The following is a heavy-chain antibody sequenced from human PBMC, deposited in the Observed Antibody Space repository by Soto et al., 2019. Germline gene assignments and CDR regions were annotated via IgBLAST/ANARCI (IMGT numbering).Heavy chain of an antibody. CDR2: INHSGST. D-gene: IGHD6-19*01. CDR3: ARGGEQWLVQDWFDP. Sequence: SETLSLTCAVYGGSFSGYYWSWIRQPPGKGLEWIGEINHSGSTNYNPSLKSRVTVSTDTSITTTYMELSSLTSDDTAVYYCARGGEQWLVQDWFDPWGQGALVTVSS. CDR1: GGSFSGYY. V-gene: IGHV4-34*01. J-gene: IGHJ5*02.